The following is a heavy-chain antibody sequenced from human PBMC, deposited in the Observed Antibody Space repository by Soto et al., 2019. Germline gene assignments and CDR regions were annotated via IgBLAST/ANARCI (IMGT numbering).Heavy chain of an antibody. V-gene: IGHV4-4*07. CDR3: ARVGKLELQGGAFDI. D-gene: IGHD1-7*01. CDR1: GGSISSYY. Sequence: XTLSLTCTVSGGSISSYYWSWIRQPAGKGLEWIGRIYTSGSTNYNPSLKSRVTMSVDTSKNQFSLKLSSVTAADTAVYYCARVGKLELQGGAFDIWGQGTMVTVSS. CDR2: IYTSGST. J-gene: IGHJ3*02.